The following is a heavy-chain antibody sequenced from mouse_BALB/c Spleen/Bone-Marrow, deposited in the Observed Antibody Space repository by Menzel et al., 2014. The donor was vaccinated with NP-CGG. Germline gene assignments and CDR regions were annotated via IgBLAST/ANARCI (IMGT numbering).Heavy chain of an antibody. J-gene: IGHJ2*01. CDR1: GFTFSNYG. D-gene: IGHD2-1*01. CDR2: INGNGGST. Sequence: EVQLVESGGGLVQPGGSLKLSCAASGFTFSNYGMSWVRQTPDKRLELVATINGNGGSTYYPDSVKGRFTISRDTAKNTLYLQMSSLKSEETAMYYCVRGNYGNYVDYFDFWGQGTTFTVSS. CDR3: VRGNYGNYVDYFDF. V-gene: IGHV5-6-3*01.